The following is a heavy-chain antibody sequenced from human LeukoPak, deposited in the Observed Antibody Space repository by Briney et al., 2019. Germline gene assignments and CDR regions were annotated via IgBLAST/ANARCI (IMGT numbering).Heavy chain of an antibody. V-gene: IGHV1-18*01. CDR2: ISAYNGNT. Sequence: VASVKVSCKASGHTFTSYGINWVRQAPGQGLEWMGWISAYNGNTNYAQKLQGRVTMTTDTSTSTVYMELRSLRSDDTAVYYCARDRCSGGSCYFDYWGQGTMVTVSS. J-gene: IGHJ4*02. CDR1: GHTFTSYG. D-gene: IGHD2-15*01. CDR3: ARDRCSGGSCYFDY.